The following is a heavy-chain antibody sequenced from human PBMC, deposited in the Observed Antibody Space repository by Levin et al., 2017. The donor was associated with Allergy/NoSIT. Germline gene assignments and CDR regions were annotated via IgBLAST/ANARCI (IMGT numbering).Heavy chain of an antibody. CDR2: FDPEDGET. CDR1: GYTLTELS. CDR3: ATKGHNSGWYRPDYFGY. Sequence: ASVKVSCKVSGYTLTELSIHWVRQAPGKGLEWMGGFDPEDGETIYAQKFQGRVTMTEDTATDTAYMQLSSLRSEDTAVYYCATKGHNSGWYRPDYFGYWGQGTLVTVSS. J-gene: IGHJ4*02. D-gene: IGHD6-19*01. V-gene: IGHV1-24*01.